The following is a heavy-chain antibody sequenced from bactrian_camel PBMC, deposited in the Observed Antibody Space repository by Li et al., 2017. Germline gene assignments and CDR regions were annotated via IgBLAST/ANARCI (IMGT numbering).Heavy chain of an antibody. CDR1: KHTYSSCA. Sequence: LVESGGGSVQAGGSLRLSCVVSKHTYSSCAMGWFRQAQGKERGGVACISWSAAGSPYYSDSVKGRFTISRDNAKNTVYLQLNSPKAEDTAMYYCAAARTYASCLKGGSGNYWGRGTQVTVS. D-gene: IGHD5*01. V-gene: IGHV3-3*01. CDR2: ISWSAAGSP. J-gene: IGHJ4*01. CDR3: AAARTYASCLKGGSGNY.